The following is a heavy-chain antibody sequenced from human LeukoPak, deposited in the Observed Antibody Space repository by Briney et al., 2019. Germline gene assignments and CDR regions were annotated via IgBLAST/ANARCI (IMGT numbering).Heavy chain of an antibody. Sequence: GGSLRLSCAASGFTFSSYSMNWVRQAPGKGLEWVSSISSSSYIYYADSVKGRFTISRDNAKNSLYLQMNSMRAEDTAVYYCARDLFYGDAAFDIWGQGTMVTVSS. CDR1: GFTFSSYS. D-gene: IGHD4-17*01. CDR2: ISSSSYI. J-gene: IGHJ3*02. CDR3: ARDLFYGDAAFDI. V-gene: IGHV3-21*01.